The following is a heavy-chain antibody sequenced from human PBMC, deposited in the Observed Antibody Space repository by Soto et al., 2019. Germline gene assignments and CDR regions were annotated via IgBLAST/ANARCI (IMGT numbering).Heavy chain of an antibody. Sequence: SETLSLTCTVSGGSISSYYWSWIRQPPGKGLEWIGYIYYSGSTNYNPSLKSRVTISVDTSKNQFSLKLSSVTAADTAVYYCARFDYYDSSVYLVFGLKWGRGTLVTVS. V-gene: IGHV4-59*01. CDR1: GGSISSYY. CDR3: ARFDYYDSSVYLVFGLK. CDR2: IYYSGST. J-gene: IGHJ4*02. D-gene: IGHD3-22*01.